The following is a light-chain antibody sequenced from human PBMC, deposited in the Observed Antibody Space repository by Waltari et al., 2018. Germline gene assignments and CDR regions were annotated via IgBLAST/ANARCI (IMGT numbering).Light chain of an antibody. J-gene: IGKJ1*01. V-gene: IGKV1-5*03. CDR1: QSVSIW. Sequence: DIQMTQSPSTLSASVGDRVTITCRASQSVSIWLAWYQQKPGKAPNLLIYKASTLESWVPSRFSGSGSGTEFTLTISSLQPDDFATYYCQQYNSYSRTFGQGTKVEI. CDR2: KAS. CDR3: QQYNSYSRT.